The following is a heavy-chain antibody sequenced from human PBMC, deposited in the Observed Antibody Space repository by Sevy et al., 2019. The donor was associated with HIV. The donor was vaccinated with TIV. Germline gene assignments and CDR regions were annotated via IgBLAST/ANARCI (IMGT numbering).Heavy chain of an antibody. CDR3: ASTRGGALAFDY. V-gene: IGHV2-5*02. D-gene: IGHD3-16*01. Sequence: SGPTLVNPTQTLTLTCTFSGFSLSTSGVGVGWIRQPPGKALEWLALIYWDDDKRYSPALKSRLTITKDTSKNQVVLTMTNMDPVDSATYYCASTRGGALAFDYWGQGTLVTVSS. CDR2: IYWDDDK. CDR1: GFSLSTSGVG. J-gene: IGHJ4*02.